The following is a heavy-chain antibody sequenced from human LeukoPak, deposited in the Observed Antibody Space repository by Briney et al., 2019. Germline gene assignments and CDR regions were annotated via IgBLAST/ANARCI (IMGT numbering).Heavy chain of an antibody. V-gene: IGHV3-33*01. Sequence: PGGSLRLSCAASGFTFSSYGMHWVRQAPGKGLEWVAVIWYDGSNKYYADSVKGRFTISRDNAKNSLYLQMNSLRAEDTAIYYCARRGMDAFDFWGQGTMVTVTS. CDR3: ARRGMDAFDF. J-gene: IGHJ3*01. CDR2: IWYDGSNK. D-gene: IGHD3-10*01. CDR1: GFTFSSYG.